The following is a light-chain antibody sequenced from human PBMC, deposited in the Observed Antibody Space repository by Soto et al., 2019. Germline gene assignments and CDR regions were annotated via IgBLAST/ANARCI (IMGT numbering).Light chain of an antibody. Sequence: TEPPAAMSGSSRGTATLSYKASQSIGSNLAWYQQKPGQAPRLLIYGASTRATGIQARFSGSGSGTEFSLTITSLQSDDFVASYCMYYTIWPITFGQGTRLEIK. V-gene: IGKV3-15*01. CDR2: GAS. J-gene: IGKJ5*01. CDR1: QSIGSN. CDR3: MYYTIWPIT.